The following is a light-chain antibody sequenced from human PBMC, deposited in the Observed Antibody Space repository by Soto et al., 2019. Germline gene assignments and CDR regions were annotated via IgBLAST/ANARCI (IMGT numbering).Light chain of an antibody. Sequence: EIVITQSPATLSVSPGERATLSCRASQSVSSSLAWYQQKPGQAPRLLIYTASTRATGIPARFSGSGSGTEFTLTISSLQSEDFAVYYCQQYNNWPSWTFGQGTKVDI. V-gene: IGKV3-15*01. CDR3: QQYNNWPSWT. CDR1: QSVSSS. CDR2: TAS. J-gene: IGKJ1*01.